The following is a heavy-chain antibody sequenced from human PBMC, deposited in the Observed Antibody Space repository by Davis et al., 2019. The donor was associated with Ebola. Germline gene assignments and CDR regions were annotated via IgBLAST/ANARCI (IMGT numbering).Heavy chain of an antibody. Sequence: HSQTLSLTCAISGDNVSTLAWNWVRQSPSRGLEWLGRTYYYRSKWNNDYAVSLKSRITINPDTSKNQFSLQLNSVTPEDTAVYYCARGWLRGYLDYWGQGTLVTVSS. CDR2: TYYYRSKWNN. D-gene: IGHD3-3*01. V-gene: IGHV6-1*01. CDR1: GDNVSTLA. CDR3: ARGWLRGYLDY. J-gene: IGHJ4*02.